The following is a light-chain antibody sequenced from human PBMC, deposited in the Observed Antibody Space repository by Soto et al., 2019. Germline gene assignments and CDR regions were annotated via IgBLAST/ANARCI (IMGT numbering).Light chain of an antibody. CDR1: QSVSSSY. Sequence: EIVMTQSPATLSLSPGERATLSCRASQSVSSSYLAWYQQKPGQAPRLLIYAASRRAIGIPDTFSGSGSGTDFTLTIPRLEPEDFALYYCQQYGHSPRTFGQGTKVDI. CDR2: AAS. V-gene: IGKV3-20*01. J-gene: IGKJ1*01. CDR3: QQYGHSPRT.